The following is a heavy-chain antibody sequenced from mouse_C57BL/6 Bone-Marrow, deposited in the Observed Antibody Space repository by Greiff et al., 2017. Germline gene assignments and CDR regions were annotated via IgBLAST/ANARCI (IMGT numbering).Heavy chain of an antibody. V-gene: IGHV1-15*01. Sequence: QVQLQQSGAELVRPGASVTLSCKASGYTFTDYEMHWVKQTPVHGLEWIGAIDPETGGTAYNQKFKGKAILTADKSSSTAYMELRRLASEDSAFYDCTRRPTVVAFDYWGQGTTLTVSS. D-gene: IGHD1-1*01. CDR1: GYTFTDYE. CDR2: IDPETGGT. CDR3: TRRPTVVAFDY. J-gene: IGHJ2*01.